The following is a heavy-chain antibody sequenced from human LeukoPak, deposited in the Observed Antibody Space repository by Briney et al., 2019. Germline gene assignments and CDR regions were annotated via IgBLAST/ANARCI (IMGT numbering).Heavy chain of an antibody. CDR2: ISGYNGNK. Sequence: GASVKVSCKASGYTFTSYCISWVRQAPGQGLEWMGWISGYNGNKNSAQKLQGRVSMTTDTSTSTAYMALRSLRSDDTAVYYCARDRSPDFWSGDYRDAFDIWGQGTMVTVSS. CDR1: GYTFTSYC. D-gene: IGHD3-3*01. V-gene: IGHV1-18*01. CDR3: ARDRSPDFWSGDYRDAFDI. J-gene: IGHJ3*02.